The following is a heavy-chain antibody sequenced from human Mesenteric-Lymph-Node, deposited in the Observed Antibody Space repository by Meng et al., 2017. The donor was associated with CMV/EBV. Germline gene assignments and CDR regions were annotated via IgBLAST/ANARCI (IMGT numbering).Heavy chain of an antibody. Sequence: GGSLRLSCAASGFTFSTYAMSWVRQAPGKGLEWVSAISNSGGSTFYADSVKGRFTISRDNSKDIMYLQMWNLGANDTATYFCAKNNDKYSYGRGYFVDWGQGAPVTVSS. CDR2: ISNSGGST. CDR1: GFTFSTYA. V-gene: IGHV3-23*01. CDR3: AKNNDKYSYGRGYFVD. D-gene: IGHD5-18*01. J-gene: IGHJ4*02.